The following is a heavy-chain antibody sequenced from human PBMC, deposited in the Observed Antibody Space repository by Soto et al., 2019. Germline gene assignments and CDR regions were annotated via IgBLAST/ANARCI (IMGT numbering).Heavy chain of an antibody. V-gene: IGHV3-21*01. D-gene: IGHD6-19*01. J-gene: IGHJ4*02. CDR3: ARGIRVRAGSFDY. Sequence: EVQLVESGGGLVKPGGSLRLSCAASGFTFSSYSMNWVRQAPGKGLEWVSSISSSSSYIYYADSVKGRFTISRDNAKNSLYLQMNSLRAEDTAVYYCARGIRVRAGSFDYWGQGPLVTVSS. CDR1: GFTFSSYS. CDR2: ISSSSSYI.